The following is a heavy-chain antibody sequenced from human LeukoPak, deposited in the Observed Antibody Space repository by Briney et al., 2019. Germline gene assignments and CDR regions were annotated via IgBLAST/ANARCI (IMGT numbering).Heavy chain of an antibody. Sequence: EGSLRLSCAASGFTVSTYYMSWVRQAPGKGLEWVSIIYSGGSTYYADSVKGRFTISKDNSKSTLYLQMNSLRAEDTAVYYCTRAGQWTYGFQDYWGQGTLVTVSS. CDR1: GFTVSTYY. J-gene: IGHJ4*02. V-gene: IGHV3-66*01. D-gene: IGHD3-10*01. CDR2: IYSGGST. CDR3: TRAGQWTYGFQDY.